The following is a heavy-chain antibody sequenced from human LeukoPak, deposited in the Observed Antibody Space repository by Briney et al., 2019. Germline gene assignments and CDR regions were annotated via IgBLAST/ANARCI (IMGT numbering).Heavy chain of an antibody. J-gene: IGHJ5*02. CDR1: GGSISSGDYY. CDR3: ATGDVRNWFDP. D-gene: IGHD2-21*01. Sequence: SETLSLTCTVSGGSISSGDYYWCWIRQPPGKGLEWIGYIYYSGSTNYNPSLKSRVTISVDTSKNQFSLKLSSVTAADTAVYYCATGDVRNWFDPWGQGTLVTVSS. CDR2: IYYSGST. V-gene: IGHV4-61*08.